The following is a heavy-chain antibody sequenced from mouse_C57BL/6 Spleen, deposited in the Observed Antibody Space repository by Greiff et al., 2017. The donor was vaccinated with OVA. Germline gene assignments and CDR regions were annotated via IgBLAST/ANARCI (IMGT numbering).Heavy chain of an antibody. V-gene: IGHV1-64*01. CDR2: IHPNSGST. Sequence: QVQLQQPGAELVKPGASVKLSCKASGYTFTSYWMHWVKQRPGQGLEWIGMIHPNSGSTNYNEKFKSKATLTVDKSSSTAYMQLSSLTSEDSAVYYCARDYDGSSEYFDYWGQGTTLTVSS. J-gene: IGHJ2*01. CDR1: GYTFTSYW. CDR3: ARDYDGSSEYFDY. D-gene: IGHD1-1*01.